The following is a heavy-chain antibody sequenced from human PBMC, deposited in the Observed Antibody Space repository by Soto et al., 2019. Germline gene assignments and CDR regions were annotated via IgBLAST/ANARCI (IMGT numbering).Heavy chain of an antibody. D-gene: IGHD4-4*01. J-gene: IGHJ4*02. CDR2: INHSGST. V-gene: IGHV4-34*01. CDR3: ARGQTVTT. Sequence: SETLSLTCAVYGGSFSGYYWSWIRQPPGKGLEWIGEINHSGSTNYNPSLKSRVTISVDTSKNQFSLKLSSVTAADTAVYYCARGQTVTTWCQGTLVTSPQ. CDR1: GGSFSGYY.